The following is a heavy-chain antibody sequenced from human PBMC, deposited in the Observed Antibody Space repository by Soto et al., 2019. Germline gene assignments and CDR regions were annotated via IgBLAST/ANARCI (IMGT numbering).Heavy chain of an antibody. CDR3: ARNNYFDS. CDR2: IFFSGST. V-gene: IGHV4-59*01. J-gene: IGHJ4*02. Sequence: SETLSPTFSVFDASFSSYCWSWIRQPQGKGLEWFGNIFFSGSTNYNPSLKSRVSISVDTSKNQFSLKLSSVTAADTAVYYCARNNYFDSWGQGTLVTVS. CDR1: DASFSSYC.